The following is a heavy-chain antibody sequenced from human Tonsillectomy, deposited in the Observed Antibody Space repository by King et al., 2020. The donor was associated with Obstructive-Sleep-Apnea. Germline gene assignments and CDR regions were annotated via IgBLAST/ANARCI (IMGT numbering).Heavy chain of an antibody. CDR1: GYTFTSYE. D-gene: IGHD3-9*01. Sequence: QLVQSGAEVKKPGASVKVSCKASGYTFTSYEINWVRQATGQGLEWMGWMNPTSGNTGYAQRFQGRVTMTGNTSISTAYMELSSLRSEDTAVYFCAREYYDILTGSYYFDYWGHGTLVTVSS. CDR3: AREYYDILTGSYYFDY. CDR2: MNPTSGNT. V-gene: IGHV1-8*01. J-gene: IGHJ4*01.